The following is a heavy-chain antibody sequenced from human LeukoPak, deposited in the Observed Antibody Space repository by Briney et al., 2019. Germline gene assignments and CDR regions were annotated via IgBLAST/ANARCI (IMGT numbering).Heavy chain of an antibody. CDR3: ARLVIGSGSYYEYYYYYMDV. Sequence: SETLSLTCTVSGGSISSGSYYWSWIRQPAGKGLEWIGRIYTSGSTNYNPSLKSRVTISVDTSKNQFSLKLSSVTAADTAVYYCARLVIGSGSYYEYYYYYMDVWGKGTTVTVSS. D-gene: IGHD3-10*01. CDR1: GGSISSGSYY. J-gene: IGHJ6*03. CDR2: IYTSGST. V-gene: IGHV4-61*02.